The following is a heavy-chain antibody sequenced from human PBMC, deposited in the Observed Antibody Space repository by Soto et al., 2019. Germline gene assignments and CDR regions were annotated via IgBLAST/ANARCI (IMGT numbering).Heavy chain of an antibody. CDR2: ISAYNGNT. CDR3: AREPLGRAIWSDY. V-gene: IGHV1-18*01. J-gene: IGHJ4*02. CDR1: GYTFTSYG. Sequence: QVQLVQSGAEVKKPGASVKVSCKASGYTFTSYGISWVRQAPGQGLEWMGWISAYNGNTNYAQKLQGRVTMTTDTSTSTASVELRGLGSDDTAVYYCAREPLGRAIWSDYWGQGTLVTVSS. D-gene: IGHD1-26*01.